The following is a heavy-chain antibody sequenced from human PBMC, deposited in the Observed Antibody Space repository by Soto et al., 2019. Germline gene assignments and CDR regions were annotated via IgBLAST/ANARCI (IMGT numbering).Heavy chain of an antibody. D-gene: IGHD3-10*01. CDR1: GFTFSSYG. CDR2: IWYDGSNK. Sequence: GGSLKLSCAASGFTFSSYGMHWVRQAPGKGLEWVAVIWYDGSNKYYADNVKGRFTISRDNSKNTLYLQMNSMRVEDTAVYYCARDGSGDRHAFDIWGQGTMVTVSS. J-gene: IGHJ3*02. V-gene: IGHV3-33*08. CDR3: ARDGSGDRHAFDI.